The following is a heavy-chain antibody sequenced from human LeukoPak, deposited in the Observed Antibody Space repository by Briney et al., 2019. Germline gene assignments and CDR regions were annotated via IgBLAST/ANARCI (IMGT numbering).Heavy chain of an antibody. J-gene: IGHJ6*02. D-gene: IGHD2-2*02. Sequence: GRSLRLSCAASGFTLSSFTMHWVRHNPGKGLEWVAVISYDESQKWYADSVKGRFTISRDNSKNTLYLQMNSLRAEDTAVYYCAKDLGPYTDSYYYYGMDVWGQGTTVTVSS. CDR3: AKDLGPYTDSYYYYGMDV. V-gene: IGHV3-30-3*01. CDR1: GFTLSSFT. CDR2: ISYDESQK.